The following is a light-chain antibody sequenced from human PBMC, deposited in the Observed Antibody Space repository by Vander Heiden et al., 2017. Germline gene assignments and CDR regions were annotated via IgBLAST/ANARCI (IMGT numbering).Light chain of an antibody. CDR3: QVWDRATDHYV. Sequence: SYVLTQPPSVSVAPGQTAPISCGGDNIGSKSVHWYQQKPGQAPVLVVYDDSDRPSGIPERFSGSNSGNTATLTISRVEAGDEADYYCQVWDRATDHYVFATGTTVTVL. J-gene: IGLJ1*01. V-gene: IGLV3-21*02. CDR2: DDS. CDR1: NIGSKS.